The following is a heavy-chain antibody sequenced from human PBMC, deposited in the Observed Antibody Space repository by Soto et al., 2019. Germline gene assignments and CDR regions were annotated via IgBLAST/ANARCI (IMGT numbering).Heavy chain of an antibody. J-gene: IGHJ4*02. V-gene: IGHV1-18*01. CDR2: ISAHNGNT. D-gene: IGHD1-1*01. Sequence: QVHLVQCGAEVKKPGASVKVSCKGSSYAFTTYGINWVRQARGQGVEWMGWISAHNGNTNYAQKLQGRVTVTRDTSTITAYMELRSLRSDDTAVYYCARGRYGDYWGQGALVTVSS. CDR3: ARGRYGDY. CDR1: SYAFTTYG.